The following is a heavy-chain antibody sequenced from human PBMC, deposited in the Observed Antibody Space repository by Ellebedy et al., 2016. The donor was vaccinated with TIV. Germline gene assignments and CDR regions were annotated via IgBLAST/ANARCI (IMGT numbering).Heavy chain of an antibody. J-gene: IGHJ4*02. D-gene: IGHD5-18*01. CDR1: GGAMSGHH. CDR3: ARDPVDGYGHFDY. V-gene: IGHV4-4*07. CDR2: IFSSGSI. Sequence: GSLRLSXTVSGGAMSGHHWSWIRKPAGKGLEWIGIIFSSGSIHYNPSLKSRVIMSRDTSKNQLSLRLTSVTDADTAVYYCARDPVDGYGHFDYWGQGTLVTASS.